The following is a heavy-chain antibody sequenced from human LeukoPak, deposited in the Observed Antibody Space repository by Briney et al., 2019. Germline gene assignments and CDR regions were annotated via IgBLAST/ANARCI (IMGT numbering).Heavy chain of an antibody. CDR3: VKEPPGGARYYFDY. CDR2: ISYDGSDK. Sequence: GGSLRLSCAASGFTFSSFGMHWVRQAPGKGLGWVAVISYDGSDKYYADSVKGRFTISRDNSKNTLYLQMNSLRADDTAVYYCVKEPPGGARYYFDYWGQGTLVTVSS. CDR1: GFTFSSFG. V-gene: IGHV3-30*18. J-gene: IGHJ4*02. D-gene: IGHD3-16*01.